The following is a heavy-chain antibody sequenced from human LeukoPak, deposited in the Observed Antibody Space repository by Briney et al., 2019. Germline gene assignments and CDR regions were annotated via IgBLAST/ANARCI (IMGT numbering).Heavy chain of an antibody. Sequence: SVRVSCKASGGTIINYAINWVRQAPGQGLEWMGGIIPIFGTANYAQKFQGRVTITTDESTSTAYMELSSLRSEDTAVYYCARATPAGDYPPGGSFQHWGQGTLVTVSS. J-gene: IGHJ1*01. CDR2: IIPIFGTA. CDR1: GGTIINYA. CDR3: ARATPAGDYPPGGSFQH. D-gene: IGHD4-17*01. V-gene: IGHV1-69*05.